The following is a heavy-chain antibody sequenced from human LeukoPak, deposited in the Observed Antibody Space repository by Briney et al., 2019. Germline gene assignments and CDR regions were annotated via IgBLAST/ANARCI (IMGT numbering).Heavy chain of an antibody. D-gene: IGHD3-9*01. CDR3: ARGRGRLRYFDWLLSGPFDY. J-gene: IGHJ4*02. CDR1: GDSVTTYY. CDR2: INHSGST. Sequence: SETLSLTCTVSGDSVTTYYWSWIRQPPGKGLEWIGEINHSGSTNYNPSLKSRVTISVDTSKNQFSLKLSSVTAADTAVYYCARGRGRLRYFDWLLSGPFDYWGQGTLVTVSS. V-gene: IGHV4-34*01.